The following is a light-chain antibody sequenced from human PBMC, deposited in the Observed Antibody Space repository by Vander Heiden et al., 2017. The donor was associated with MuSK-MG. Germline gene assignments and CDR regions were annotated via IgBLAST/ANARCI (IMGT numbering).Light chain of an antibody. CDR3: SSYRSSSTLGV. V-gene: IGLV2-14*01. CDR2: DVS. CDR1: SSDVGGYNY. J-gene: IGLJ1*01. Sequence: QSALTQPASVSGSPGQSITISCTGTSSDVGGYNYVSWYQQHSGKAPKLMIYDVSNRPSGVSNRFSGSKSGNTASLTISGLQAEDEADYYCSSYRSSSTLGVFGTGTKVSVL.